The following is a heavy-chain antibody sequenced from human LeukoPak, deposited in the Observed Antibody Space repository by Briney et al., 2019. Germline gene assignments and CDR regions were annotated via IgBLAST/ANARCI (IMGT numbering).Heavy chain of an antibody. CDR2: IYYSGST. D-gene: IGHD6-19*01. CDR1: GGSISSGDCY. CDR3: AREDHSSGFDAFDI. Sequence: KPSETLSLTCTVSGGSISSGDCYWSWIRQPPGKGLEWIGYIYYSGSTYYNPSLKSRVTISVDTSKNQFSLKLSSVTAADTAVYYCAREDHSSGFDAFDIWGQGTMVTVSS. V-gene: IGHV4-30-4*01. J-gene: IGHJ3*02.